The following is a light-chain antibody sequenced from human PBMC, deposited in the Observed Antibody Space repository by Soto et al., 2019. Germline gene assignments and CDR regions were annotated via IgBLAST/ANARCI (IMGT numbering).Light chain of an antibody. CDR2: DTS. J-gene: IGKJ1*01. Sequence: EIVLTQSPATLSLSPGERATLSCRSSQTVGGYLAWYPQQPGQAPRLRSHDTSKRATGIPARFSGGGSGTDFTLTIRSLEPEDFAVYYCQLRNNWLWSFGLGTKGDIK. CDR1: QTVGGY. V-gene: IGKV3-11*01. CDR3: QLRNNWLWS.